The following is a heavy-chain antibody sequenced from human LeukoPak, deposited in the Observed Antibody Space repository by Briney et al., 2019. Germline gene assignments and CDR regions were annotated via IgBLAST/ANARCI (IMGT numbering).Heavy chain of an antibody. CDR1: GGSISSSSYY. D-gene: IGHD5/OR15-5a*01. CDR3: ARRCLYYYYGMDV. CDR2: IYYSGST. J-gene: IGHJ6*02. Sequence: SETLSLTCTVSGGSISSSSYYWGWIRQPPGKGLEWIGSIYYSGSTYYNPSLKGRVTISVDTSKNQFSLKLSSVTAADTAVYYCARRCLYYYYGMDVWGQGTTVTVSS. V-gene: IGHV4-39*01.